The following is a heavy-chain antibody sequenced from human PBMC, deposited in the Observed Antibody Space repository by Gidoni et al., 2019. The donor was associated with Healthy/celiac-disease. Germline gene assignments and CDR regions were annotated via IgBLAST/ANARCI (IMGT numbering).Heavy chain of an antibody. CDR3: AKIDHCSGGSCSHFDY. CDR2: IGGSGGST. V-gene: IGHV3-23*01. CDR1: GSTFSSHA. J-gene: IGHJ4*02. D-gene: IGHD2-15*01. Sequence: EVQLLESGGGLVQPGGSMRLSCAASGSTFSSHARSWVRQAPGKGLEWVSAIGGSGGSTYYADSVKGRFTISRDNSKNTLYLQMNSLRAEDTAVYYCAKIDHCSGGSCSHFDYWGQGTLVTVSS.